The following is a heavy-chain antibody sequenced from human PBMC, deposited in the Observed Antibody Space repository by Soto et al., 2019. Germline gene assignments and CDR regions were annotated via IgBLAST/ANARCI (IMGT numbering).Heavy chain of an antibody. Sequence: ASVKVSCKASAYTFTSYYIHWVRQAPGQRLEWMGLINPSGGGTIYAQNFQGRVTMTRDTSTSTVYMELSSLRSEDTALYFCSRGGISTIATRSDAFDLWGRGTMVTVSS. V-gene: IGHV1-46*03. J-gene: IGHJ3*01. CDR2: INPSGGGT. CDR3: SRGGISTIATRSDAFDL. D-gene: IGHD6-13*01. CDR1: AYTFTSYY.